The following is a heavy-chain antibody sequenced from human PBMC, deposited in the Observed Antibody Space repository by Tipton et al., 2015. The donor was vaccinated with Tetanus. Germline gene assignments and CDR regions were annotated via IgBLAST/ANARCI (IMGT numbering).Heavy chain of an antibody. V-gene: IGHV4-59*11. CDR2: IYYSGST. CDR3: ARGQGHFDL. CDR1: GGSMSRHY. Sequence: LVQPSETLSLTCTVSGGSMSRHYWSWIRQTPEKGLEWIGYIYYSGSTNYNPSLKSRLTISLDTSKNQFSLKLSSVTAADTAVYYCARGQGHFDLWGRGTLVSVSS. J-gene: IGHJ2*01.